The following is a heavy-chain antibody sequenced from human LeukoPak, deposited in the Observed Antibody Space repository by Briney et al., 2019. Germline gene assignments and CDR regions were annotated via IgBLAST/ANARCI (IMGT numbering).Heavy chain of an antibody. D-gene: IGHD3-22*01. V-gene: IGHV3-11*04. CDR2: IGLHGYPL. Sequence: GVSLRLSCAVSGFTFNIYYMSWIRQAPGKGLEWISYIGLHGYPLDYADSVKGRFTISRDNAQNSLYLDMSSLRAEDTAVYYCARKDFSSGSFTYWGQGTLVTVSS. CDR1: GFTFNIYY. J-gene: IGHJ4*02. CDR3: ARKDFSSGSFTY.